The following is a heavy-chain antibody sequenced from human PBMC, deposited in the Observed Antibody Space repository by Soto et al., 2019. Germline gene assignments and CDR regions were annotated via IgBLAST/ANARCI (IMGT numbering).Heavy chain of an antibody. CDR3: ARAYCGGDCYTVLGDAFDI. CDR1: GGTFSSYA. V-gene: IGHV1-69*13. CDR2: IIPIFGTA. D-gene: IGHD2-21*02. Sequence: ASVKVSCKASGGTFSSYAISWVRQAPGQGLEWMGGIIPIFGTANYAQKFQGRVTITADESTSTAYMELSSLRSEDTAVYYCARAYCGGDCYTVLGDAFDIWGQGTMVTVSS. J-gene: IGHJ3*02.